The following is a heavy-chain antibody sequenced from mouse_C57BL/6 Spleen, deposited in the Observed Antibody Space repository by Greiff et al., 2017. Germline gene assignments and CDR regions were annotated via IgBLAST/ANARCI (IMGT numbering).Heavy chain of an antibody. V-gene: IGHV1-52*01. CDR1: GYTFTSYW. D-gene: IGHD1-1*01. CDR3: ASSYYYGSSPDV. CDR2: IDPSDSET. Sequence: VQLQQSGAELVRPGSSVKLSCKASGYTFTSYWMHWVKQRPIQGLEWIGNIDPSDSETHYNQKFKDKATLTVDKSSSTAYMQLSSLTSEDSAVYYCASSYYYGSSPDVWGTGTTVTVSS. J-gene: IGHJ1*03.